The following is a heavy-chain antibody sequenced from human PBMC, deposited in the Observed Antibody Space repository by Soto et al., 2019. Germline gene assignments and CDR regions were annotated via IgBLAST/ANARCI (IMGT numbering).Heavy chain of an antibody. CDR2: IWYDGSNK. CDR1: GFTFSSYG. Sequence: GGSLRLSCAASGFTFSSYGMHWVRQAPGKGLEWVAVIWYDGSNKYYADSVKGRFTISRDNSKNTLYLQMNSLRAEDTAVYYCARDWQGGGWPVSDYWGQGTLVTVSS. J-gene: IGHJ4*02. D-gene: IGHD6-19*01. V-gene: IGHV3-33*01. CDR3: ARDWQGGGWPVSDY.